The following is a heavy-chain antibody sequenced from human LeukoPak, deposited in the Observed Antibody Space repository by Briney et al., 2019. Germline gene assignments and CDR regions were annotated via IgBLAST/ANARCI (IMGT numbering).Heavy chain of an antibody. V-gene: IGHV3-30*02. CDR3: AKAEAYYYDSSGYYFDY. Sequence: PGGSLRLSCAASGFTFSSYWMHWVRQAPGKGLEWVAFIRYDGSNKYYADSVKGRFTISRDNSKNTLYLQMNSLRAEDTAVYYCAKAEAYYYDSSGYYFDYWGQGTLVTVSS. CDR2: IRYDGSNK. J-gene: IGHJ4*02. CDR1: GFTFSSYW. D-gene: IGHD3-22*01.